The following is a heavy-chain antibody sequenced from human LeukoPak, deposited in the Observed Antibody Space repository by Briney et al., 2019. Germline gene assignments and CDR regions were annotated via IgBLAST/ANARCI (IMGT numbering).Heavy chain of an antibody. D-gene: IGHD6-13*01. J-gene: IGHJ3*02. Sequence: GGSLRLSCIASGFTVSSTYMSWVRQPPGKGLEWVSVIYSGGTTYYADSVKGRFTISRDNSKNTLYLQMNSLRAEDTAVYYCARSGSKNSSSWYDAFDIWGQGTMVTVSS. V-gene: IGHV3-53*01. CDR3: ARSGSKNSSSWYDAFDI. CDR2: IYSGGTT. CDR1: GFTVSSTY.